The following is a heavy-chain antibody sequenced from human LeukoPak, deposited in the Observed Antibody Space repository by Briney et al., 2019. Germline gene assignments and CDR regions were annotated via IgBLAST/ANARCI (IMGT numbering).Heavy chain of an antibody. D-gene: IGHD2-2*01. Sequence: GGSPRLSCAASGFTFSSYWMHWVRQAPGKGLVWVSRINSDGSSTSYADSVKGRFTISRDDSKNTVNLQMDSLRAEDTAVYYCARDQASSSSSPYWGQGTLVTVSS. V-gene: IGHV3-74*01. J-gene: IGHJ4*02. CDR3: ARDQASSSSSPY. CDR1: GFTFSSYW. CDR2: INSDGSST.